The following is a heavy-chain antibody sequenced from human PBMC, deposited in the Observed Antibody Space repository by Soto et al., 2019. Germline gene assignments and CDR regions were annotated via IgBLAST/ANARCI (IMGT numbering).Heavy chain of an antibody. CDR2: ISTSGGSS. D-gene: IGHD5-18*01. CDR1: GFTFSSYA. Sequence: GGSLRLSSAASGFTFSSYAMSWVRQAPGKGLEWVSAISTSGGSSYYADSVKGRFTISRDNSKNTLYLQMNSLRAEDTAVYYCAKDGGYSYGYSPRNYYGMDVWGQGTTVTVSS. CDR3: AKDGGYSYGYSPRNYYGMDV. V-gene: IGHV3-23*01. J-gene: IGHJ6*02.